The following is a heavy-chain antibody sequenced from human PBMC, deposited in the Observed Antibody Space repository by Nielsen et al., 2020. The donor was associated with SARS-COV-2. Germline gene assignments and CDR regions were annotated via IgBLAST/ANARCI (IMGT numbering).Heavy chain of an antibody. Sequence: SETLSLTCTVSGGSISSYYWSWIRQPPGKGLEWIGYIYYSGSTNYNPSLKSRVTISVDTSKNQFSLKLSSVTAADTAVYYCASLYSSSWYWGEASALFDYWGQGTLVTVSS. J-gene: IGHJ4*02. D-gene: IGHD6-13*01. CDR1: GGSISSYY. V-gene: IGHV4-59*08. CDR2: IYYSGST. CDR3: ASLYSSSWYWGEASALFDY.